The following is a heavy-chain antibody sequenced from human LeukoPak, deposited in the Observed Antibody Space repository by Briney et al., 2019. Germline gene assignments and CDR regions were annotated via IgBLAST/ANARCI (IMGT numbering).Heavy chain of an antibody. Sequence: GGSLRLSCAASGFTFSSYAMSWVRPAPGKGLEWVSAISGSGGSTYYADSVKGRFTISRDNSKNTLYLQMNSLRAEDTAVYYCAKDEPTTVTTLPYYYYYGMDVWGQGTTVTVSS. J-gene: IGHJ6*02. CDR3: AKDEPTTVTTLPYYYYYGMDV. V-gene: IGHV3-23*01. CDR2: ISGSGGST. D-gene: IGHD4-11*01. CDR1: GFTFSSYA.